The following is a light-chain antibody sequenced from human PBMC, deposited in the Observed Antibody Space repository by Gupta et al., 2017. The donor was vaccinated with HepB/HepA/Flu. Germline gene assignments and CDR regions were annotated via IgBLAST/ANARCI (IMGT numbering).Light chain of an antibody. CDR2: NND. CDR3: EAWEDSLNGHVV. J-gene: IGLJ2*01. Sequence: QSVLTQPPSASATPGPRVTISCSGSNSNIGSNTVNWYQQLPGTAPKLLNYNNDERPSGGPDRFSGSKSGTSASLVISRLQTEEEADYYCEAWEDSLNGHVVFGGGTKVTVL. CDR1: NSNIGSNT. V-gene: IGLV1-44*01.